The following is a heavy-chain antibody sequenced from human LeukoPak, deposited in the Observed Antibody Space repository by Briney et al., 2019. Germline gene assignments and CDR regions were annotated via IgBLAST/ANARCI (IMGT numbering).Heavy chain of an antibody. CDR3: TRVYYGDLPSFDY. CDR2: ISSSGSTI. V-gene: IGHV3-48*03. CDR1: GFTFSSYE. J-gene: IGHJ4*02. Sequence: GGSLRLSCAASGFTFSSYEMNWVRQAPGKGLEWVSYISSSGSTIYYADSVKGRFTISRGNAKSSLYLQMNSLKTEDTAVYYCTRVYYGDLPSFDYWGQGTLVTVSS. D-gene: IGHD4-17*01.